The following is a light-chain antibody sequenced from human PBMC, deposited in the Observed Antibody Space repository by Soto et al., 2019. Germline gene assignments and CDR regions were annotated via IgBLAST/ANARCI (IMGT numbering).Light chain of an antibody. CDR1: QSITTF. J-gene: IGKJ1*01. V-gene: IGKV1-39*01. CDR2: AAS. Sequence: DIQVTQSPSSLSASAGDRVTITCRASQSITTFLNWYQQKPGNAPKLLIYAASSLQTGVPSRFSGSGSGTDFTLTISSLQREDFATYYCQQAYGAPPTFGQGTKVDIK. CDR3: QQAYGAPPT.